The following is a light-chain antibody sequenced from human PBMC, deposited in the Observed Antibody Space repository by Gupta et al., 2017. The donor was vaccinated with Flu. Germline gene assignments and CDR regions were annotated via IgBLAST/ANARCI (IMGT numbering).Light chain of an antibody. CDR3: QQYKGYPWT. Sequence: DIQMTQSPSTLSASVGDRVTITCRASQSISSWLAWYQQKPGKAPKLLIYKASTLESGVSSRFSGSGSGTEFTLTISSLQPDDFATYYCQQYKGYPWTFGQGTKVEIK. CDR1: QSISSW. CDR2: KAS. J-gene: IGKJ1*01. V-gene: IGKV1-5*03.